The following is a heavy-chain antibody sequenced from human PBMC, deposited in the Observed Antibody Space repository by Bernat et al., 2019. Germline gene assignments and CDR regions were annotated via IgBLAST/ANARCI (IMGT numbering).Heavy chain of an antibody. V-gene: IGHV4-59*01. CDR1: GGSISSYY. CDR3: ARWGVTTPPCGNWFDT. CDR2: IYYSGST. Sequence: QVQLQESGPGLVKPSETLSLTCTVSGGSISSYYWSWIRQPPGKGLEWIGYIYYSGSTNYNPSLKSRVTISVHTSKNQFSLKLCSVTAADTAVDYCARWGVTTPPCGNWFDTWGQGTLVTVSS. D-gene: IGHD4-17*01. J-gene: IGHJ5*02.